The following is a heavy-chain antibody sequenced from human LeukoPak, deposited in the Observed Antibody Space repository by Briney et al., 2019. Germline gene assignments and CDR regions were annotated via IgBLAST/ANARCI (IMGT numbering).Heavy chain of an antibody. CDR1: GFTFSSYA. D-gene: IGHD3-22*01. V-gene: IGHV3-30*04. Sequence: PGRSLRLSCAASGFTFSSYAMHWVRQAPGKGLEWVAVISYDGSNKYYADSVKGRFTISRDNSKNTLYLQMNSLRAEDTAVYYCAKVPRYYDSSGLGDYYFYYMDVWGKGTTVTISS. J-gene: IGHJ6*03. CDR3: AKVPRYYDSSGLGDYYFYYMDV. CDR2: ISYDGSNK.